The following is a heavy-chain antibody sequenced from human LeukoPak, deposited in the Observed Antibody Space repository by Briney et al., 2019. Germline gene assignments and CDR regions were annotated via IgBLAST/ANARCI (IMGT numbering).Heavy chain of an antibody. CDR1: GFTFSSYA. CDR2: ISYDGSNK. J-gene: IGHJ4*02. Sequence: GGSLRLSCAASGFTFSSYAMHWVRQAPGKGLEWVAVISYDGSNKYYADSVKGRFTISRDNSKNTLYLQMNSLRAEDTAVYYCAKQSTVTTNGPFDYWGQGTLVTVSS. V-gene: IGHV3-30*04. D-gene: IGHD4-17*01. CDR3: AKQSTVTTNGPFDY.